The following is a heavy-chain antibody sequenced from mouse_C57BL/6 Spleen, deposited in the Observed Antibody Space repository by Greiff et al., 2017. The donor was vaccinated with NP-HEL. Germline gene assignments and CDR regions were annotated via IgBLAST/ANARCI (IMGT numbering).Heavy chain of an antibody. J-gene: IGHJ4*01. CDR3: ARGGWDYAMDY. D-gene: IGHD2-3*01. CDR2: IYPGDGDT. CDR1: GYAFSSSW. Sequence: VQVVESGPELVKPGASVKISCKASGYAFSSSWMNWVKQRPGKGLEWIGRIYPGDGDTNYNGKFKGKATLTADKSSSTAYMQLSSLTSEDSAVYFCARGGWDYAMDYWGQGTSVTVSS. V-gene: IGHV1-82*01.